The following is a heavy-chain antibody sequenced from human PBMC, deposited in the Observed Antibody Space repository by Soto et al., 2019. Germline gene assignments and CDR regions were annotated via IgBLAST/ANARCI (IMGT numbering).Heavy chain of an antibody. J-gene: IGHJ6*02. Sequence: QVQLVQSGAEVKKPGSSVKVSCKASEGTFSSYTISWVRQAPGQGLGWMGRIIPILGIANYAQKSQGRVTITADKSTSTAYMELSSLRSEDTAVYYCAGGVVVVVAATPFYCYYGMDVWGQGTTVTVSS. CDR2: IIPILGIA. V-gene: IGHV1-69*02. D-gene: IGHD2-15*01. CDR3: AGGVVVVVAATPFYCYYGMDV. CDR1: EGTFSSYT.